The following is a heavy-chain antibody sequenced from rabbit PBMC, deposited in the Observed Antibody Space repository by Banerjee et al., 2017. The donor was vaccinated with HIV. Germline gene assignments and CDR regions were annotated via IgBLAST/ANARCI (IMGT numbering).Heavy chain of an antibody. V-gene: IGHV1S45*01. J-gene: IGHJ4*01. CDR3: ARDPAGDGRGWVWNL. CDR1: GIDFSGSYW. D-gene: IGHD5-1*01. CDR2: IYIDDGNT. Sequence: QQHLEESGGGLVKAGGTLTLTCKASGIDFSGSYWLCWVRQAPGKGLEWIACIYIDDGNTYYASWAKGRFTISKTSSTTVTLQMTSLTAADTATYFCARDPAGDGRGWVWNLWGQGTLVTVS.